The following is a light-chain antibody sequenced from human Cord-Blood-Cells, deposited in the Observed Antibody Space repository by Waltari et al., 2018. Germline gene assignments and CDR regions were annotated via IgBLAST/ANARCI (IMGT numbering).Light chain of an antibody. V-gene: IGLV2-14*01. CDR2: DVS. CDR1: SSDVGGYNY. J-gene: IGLJ2*01. Sequence: QSALTQPASVSGSPGQSITISCTGTSSDVGGYNYVSWYQQHPGKAPKLMIYDVSNRPSGVSTRFSGSKSGNMASLTISGLQAEDEADYYCSSYTSSSTLVFGGGTKLTVL. CDR3: SSYTSSSTLV.